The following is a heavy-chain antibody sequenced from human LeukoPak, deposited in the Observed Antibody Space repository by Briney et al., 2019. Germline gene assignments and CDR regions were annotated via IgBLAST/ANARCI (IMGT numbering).Heavy chain of an antibody. CDR1: GFTFSSYA. CDR2: ISGSGGST. V-gene: IGHV3-23*01. Sequence: GGSLRLSCAASGFTFSSYAMSWVRQAPGKGLEWVSAISGSGGSTYYADSVKGRFTISRDNSKNTLYLQMNSLRAEDTAVYYCAKDPEGDYVQNWFDPWGQGTLVTVSS. J-gene: IGHJ5*02. CDR3: AKDPEGDYVQNWFDP. D-gene: IGHD4-17*01.